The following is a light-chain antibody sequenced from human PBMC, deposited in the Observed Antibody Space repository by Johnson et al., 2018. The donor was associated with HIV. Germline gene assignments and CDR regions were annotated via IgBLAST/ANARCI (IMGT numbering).Light chain of an antibody. V-gene: IGLV1-51*01. Sequence: QSVLTQPPSVSAAPGQKVTISCSGSNSNIGNNYVSWYQHLPGTAPKLLIYDHDQRPSGIPDRFSGSKSGTSATLGITGLQTGDEADYYCGTWDSSLSAGLFGTGTKVTVL. CDR1: NSNIGNNY. J-gene: IGLJ1*01. CDR2: DHD. CDR3: GTWDSSLSAGL.